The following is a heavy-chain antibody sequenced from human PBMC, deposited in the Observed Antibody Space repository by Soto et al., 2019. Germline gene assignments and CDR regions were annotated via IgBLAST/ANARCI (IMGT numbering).Heavy chain of an antibody. CDR3: ARDKITDLFDY. CDR1: GDSIRSYY. J-gene: IGHJ4*02. Sequence: PSETLSLTCNVSGDSIRSYYWSWIRQSPGKGLEWIGSIYHSGSTNYNPSLKSRVTISVDTSKNQFSLKLTSVTAADTAVYYCARDKITDLFDYWGQGTLVTVSS. D-gene: IGHD3-10*01. V-gene: IGHV4-59*12. CDR2: IYHSGST.